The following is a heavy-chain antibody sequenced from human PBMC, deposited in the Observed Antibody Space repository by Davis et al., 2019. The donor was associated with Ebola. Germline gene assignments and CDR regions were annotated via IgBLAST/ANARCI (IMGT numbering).Heavy chain of an antibody. D-gene: IGHD2-15*01. CDR1: GFSFSSTW. J-gene: IGHJ4*02. V-gene: IGHV3-74*01. CDR2: IHSDGTST. CDR3: VRDATRGGDFDY. Sequence: GESLKISCAASGFSFSSTWMHWVRQAPGKGLVWVSRIHSDGTSTIYTDSVKGRFTISRDNAKNTLYLQMYSLRDEDTALYYCVRDATRGGDFDYWGQGTLVTVSS.